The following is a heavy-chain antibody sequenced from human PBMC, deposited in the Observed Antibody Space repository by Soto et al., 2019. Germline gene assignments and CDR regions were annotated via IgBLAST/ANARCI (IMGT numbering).Heavy chain of an antibody. Sequence: GGSLRLSCTASGFTFGDYAMSWFRQAPGKGLEWVGFIRSKAYGGTTEYAASVKGRFTISRDDSKSIAYLQMNSLKTEDTAVYYCSTERSFTGGTYYDFWSGYYMGWFDPWGQGTLVTVSS. CDR3: STERSFTGGTYYDFWSGYYMGWFDP. V-gene: IGHV3-49*03. CDR1: GFTFGDYA. D-gene: IGHD3-3*01. J-gene: IGHJ5*02. CDR2: IRSKAYGGTT.